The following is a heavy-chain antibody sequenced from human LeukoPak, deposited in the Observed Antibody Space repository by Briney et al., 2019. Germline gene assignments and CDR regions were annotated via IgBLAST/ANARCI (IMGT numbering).Heavy chain of an antibody. D-gene: IGHD4-17*01. Sequence: PGGSLRLSCAASGFTFSSYWMHWVRQTPGKGLVWVSRINGAGSSISYADSVKGRVTNSRDNAKNTLYLQMNNLRAEDTAVYYCARGGDYKNDYWDQGTLVTVSS. J-gene: IGHJ4*02. V-gene: IGHV3-74*01. CDR3: ARGGDYKNDY. CDR2: INGAGSSI. CDR1: GFTFSSYW.